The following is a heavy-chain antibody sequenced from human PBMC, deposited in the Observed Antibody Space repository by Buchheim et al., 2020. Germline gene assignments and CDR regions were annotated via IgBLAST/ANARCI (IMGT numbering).Heavy chain of an antibody. CDR2: IKQDGSEK. J-gene: IGHJ4*02. Sequence: EVQLVESGGGLVQPGGSLRLSCAASGFTFSSYWMSWVRQAPGKGLEWVANIKQDGSEKYYVDSVKGRFTISRDNAKNSLYLQMNSLRAEETAVYYCARVWFRELWFNYVDYWGQGTL. D-gene: IGHD3-10*01. CDR3: ARVWFRELWFNYVDY. CDR1: GFTFSSYW. V-gene: IGHV3-7*04.